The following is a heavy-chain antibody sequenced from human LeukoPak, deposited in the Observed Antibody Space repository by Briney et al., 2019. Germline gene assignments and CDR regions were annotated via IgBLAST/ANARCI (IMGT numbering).Heavy chain of an antibody. J-gene: IGHJ4*02. CDR1: GFSLSTSGMC. CDR2: IDWDDDK. D-gene: IGHD6-25*01. Sequence: ESGPALVKPIQTLTLTCTFSGFSLSTSGMCVSWIRQPPGKALEWLARIDWDDDKYYSTSLKTRLTISKDTSKNQVVITMTTMDPVDTATYYCARKDPSAFSFDYWGQGTLVTVSS. CDR3: ARKDPSAFSFDY. V-gene: IGHV2-70*11.